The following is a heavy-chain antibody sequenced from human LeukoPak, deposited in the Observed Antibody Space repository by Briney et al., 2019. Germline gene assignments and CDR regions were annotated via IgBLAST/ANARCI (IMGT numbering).Heavy chain of an antibody. Sequence: PGGSLRLSCVASGFTFSNYAMSWVRQAPGKGLEWVAFIRYDGSNKYYADSVKGRFTISRDNSKNTLYLQMNSLRAEDTAVYYCAKDYPYYDFWSGYFDYWGQGTLVTVSS. CDR1: GFTFSNYA. D-gene: IGHD3-3*01. J-gene: IGHJ4*02. V-gene: IGHV3-30*02. CDR3: AKDYPYYDFWSGYFDY. CDR2: IRYDGSNK.